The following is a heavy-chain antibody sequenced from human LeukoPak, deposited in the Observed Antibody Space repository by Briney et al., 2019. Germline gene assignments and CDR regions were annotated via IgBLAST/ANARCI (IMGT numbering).Heavy chain of an antibody. Sequence: SETLSLTCAVYGGSFCGHYWSWIRQPPGKGLEWIGEINHSGNTNYNPSLKSRVTISLDTSKNQLSLKLTSVTAADTAVYYCARGGLEYCSSASCYARFDPWGQGTLVTVSS. CDR3: ARGGLEYCSSASCYARFDP. J-gene: IGHJ5*02. D-gene: IGHD2-2*01. V-gene: IGHV4-34*01. CDR2: INHSGNT. CDR1: GGSFCGHY.